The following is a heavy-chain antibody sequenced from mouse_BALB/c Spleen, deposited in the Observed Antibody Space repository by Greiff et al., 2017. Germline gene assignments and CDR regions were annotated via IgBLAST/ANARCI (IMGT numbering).Heavy chain of an antibody. V-gene: IGHV3-2*02. D-gene: IGHD1-1*01. CDR3: ARMGYYGSSWYFDV. CDR1: GYSITSDYA. Sequence: EVQRVESGPGLVKPSQSLSLTCTVTGYSITSDYAWNWIRQFPGNKLEWMGYISYSGSTSYNPSLKSRISITRDTSKNQFFLQLNSVTTEDTATYYCARMGYYGSSWYFDVWGAGTTVTVSS. J-gene: IGHJ1*01. CDR2: ISYSGST.